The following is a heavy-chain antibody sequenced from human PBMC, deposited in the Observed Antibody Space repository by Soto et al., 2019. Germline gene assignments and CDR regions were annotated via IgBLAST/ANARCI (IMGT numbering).Heavy chain of an antibody. Sequence: PGGSLRLSCAASGFTFSSYGMHWVRQAPGKGLEWVAVISYDGSNKYYADSVKGRFTISRDNSKNTPYLQMNSLRAEDTAVYYCAKGFLEYQLRTFFDYWGQGTLVTVSS. CDR2: ISYDGSNK. V-gene: IGHV3-30*18. CDR1: GFTFSSYG. CDR3: AKGFLEYQLRTFFDY. J-gene: IGHJ4*02. D-gene: IGHD2-2*01.